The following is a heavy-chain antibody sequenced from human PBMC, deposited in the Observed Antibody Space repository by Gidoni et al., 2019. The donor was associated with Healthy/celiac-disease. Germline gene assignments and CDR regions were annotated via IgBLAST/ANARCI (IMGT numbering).Heavy chain of an antibody. V-gene: IGHV3-33*01. J-gene: IGHJ5*02. CDR1: GFPFSSYG. CDR2: IWYDGSNK. CDR3: ARDRGGVDGNWFDP. Sequence: QVQLVQSGGGVVQPARSLILSCAAPGFPFSSYGMPWVRPPPGKGLEWVAVIWYDGSNKYYADSVKGRFTISRDNSKNTLYLQMNSLRAEDTAVYYCARDRGGVDGNWFDPWGQGTLVTVSS. D-gene: IGHD3-16*01.